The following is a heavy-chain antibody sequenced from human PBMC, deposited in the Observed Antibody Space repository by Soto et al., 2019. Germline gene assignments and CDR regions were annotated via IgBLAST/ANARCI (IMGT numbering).Heavy chain of an antibody. J-gene: IGHJ5*01. CDR3: ARGRYCLTGRCFPNWFDS. Sequence: SETLSLTCSVSGDSISNLDYFWAWIRQPPGQALEYIGYIYKSATTYYNPSFESRVTISVDTSKSQFSLNVTSVTAADTAVYFCARGRYCLTGRCFPNWFDSWGQGALVTVSS. V-gene: IGHV4-30-4*01. CDR2: IYKSATT. D-gene: IGHD7-27*01. CDR1: GDSISNLDYF.